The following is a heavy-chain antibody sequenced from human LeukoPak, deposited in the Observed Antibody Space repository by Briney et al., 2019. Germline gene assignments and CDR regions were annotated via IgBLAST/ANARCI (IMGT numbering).Heavy chain of an antibody. CDR3: AREADIAAAVYYFDY. J-gene: IGHJ4*02. CDR2: IYYSGST. V-gene: IGHV4-59*01. CDR1: GGSISSYY. Sequence: SETLSLTCTVSGGSISSYYWSWIRQPPGKGLEWIGNIYYSGSTNCNPSLKSPVTISVDTSKNQFSLKLHSVTAADTAVYYCAREADIAAAVYYFDYWGQGNLVTVSS. D-gene: IGHD6-13*01.